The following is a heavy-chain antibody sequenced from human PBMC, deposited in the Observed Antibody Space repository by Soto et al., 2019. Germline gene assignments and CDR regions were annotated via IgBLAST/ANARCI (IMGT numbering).Heavy chain of an antibody. CDR3: ATVRYGDYHDAFGI. J-gene: IGHJ3*02. V-gene: IGHV3-21*01. Sequence: EVQLVESGGGLVKPGGSLRLSCAASGFTFSSYSMNWVRQAPGKGLEWVSSISSSSSYIYYADSVKGRFTISRDNAKNSLYLQMNSLRAEDTAVYYCATVRYGDYHDAFGIWGQGTMVTVSS. CDR2: ISSSSSYI. D-gene: IGHD4-17*01. CDR1: GFTFSSYS.